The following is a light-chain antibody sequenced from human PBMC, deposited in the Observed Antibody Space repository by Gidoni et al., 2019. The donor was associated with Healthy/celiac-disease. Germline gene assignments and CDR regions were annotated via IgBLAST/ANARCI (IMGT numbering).Light chain of an antibody. Sequence: ELLLTQSPATLSLSPGERATLSCRASQSVSSYLAWYQQKPGQAPRLLIYDAAHRATGIPARFSGSGSGTDFTLTISSLEPEEFAVYYCQQSSNWLTFXGXTKVEIK. CDR3: QQSSNWLT. CDR2: DAA. CDR1: QSVSSY. J-gene: IGKJ4*01. V-gene: IGKV3-11*01.